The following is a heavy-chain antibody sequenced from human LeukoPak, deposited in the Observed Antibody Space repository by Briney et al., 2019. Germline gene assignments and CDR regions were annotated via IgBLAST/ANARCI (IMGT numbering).Heavy chain of an antibody. CDR3: ARPNGYSSGSYYDLTWDR. J-gene: IGHJ5*02. D-gene: IGHD3-22*01. Sequence: PGGSLRLSCVASGFTFSSYEMNWVRQAPGKGLEWVSYISSSGSTIYYADSVRGRFTISRDNAKNSLYLQMNSLRAEDTAVYYCARPNGYSSGSYYDLTWDRWGQGTLVTVPS. CDR1: GFTFSSYE. V-gene: IGHV3-48*03. CDR2: ISSSGSTI.